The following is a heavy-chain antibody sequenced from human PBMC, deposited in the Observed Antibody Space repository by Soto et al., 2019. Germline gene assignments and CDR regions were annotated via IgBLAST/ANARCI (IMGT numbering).Heavy chain of an antibody. Sequence: QVQLVQSGAEVKKPGSSVKVSCEASGGTFSSYPINWVRQAPGQGLEWMGGIIPFFGTSNYGQKFQGRVRITADDSTSTAYMELRSVRSEDTAVYYCARVGHITNYGMAVWGQGTTVTVSS. CDR1: GGTFSSYP. D-gene: IGHD1-26*01. CDR2: IIPFFGTS. CDR3: ARVGHITNYGMAV. J-gene: IGHJ6*02. V-gene: IGHV1-69*01.